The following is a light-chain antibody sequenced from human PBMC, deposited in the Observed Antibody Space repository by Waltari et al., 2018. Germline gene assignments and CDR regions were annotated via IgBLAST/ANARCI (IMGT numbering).Light chain of an antibody. Sequence: EIVLTQSPSTLSLSPGERATLSCRASQYISTYLAWYQQKPGQAPRLLIYDTSKRATGIPARFSGIRSGTGFTLTISSLEPEDFAVYYCHQRSDWPLTFGGGTKVEV. CDR2: DTS. J-gene: IGKJ4*01. CDR1: QYISTY. V-gene: IGKV3-11*01. CDR3: HQRSDWPLT.